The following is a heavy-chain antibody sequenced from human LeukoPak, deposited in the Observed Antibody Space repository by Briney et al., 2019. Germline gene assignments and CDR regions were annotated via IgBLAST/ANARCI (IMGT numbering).Heavy chain of an antibody. V-gene: IGHV3-21*01. CDR3: ARGPGSMTITPPDY. CDR2: ISSSSNYI. CDR1: GFTFSSYS. Sequence: PGGSLRLSCAASGFTFSSYSMNWVRQAPGKGLEWVSSISSSSNYIYYADSVKGRFTISRDNAKNSLYLQMNSLRAEDTAVYYCARGPGSMTITPPDYWGQGTLVTVSS. J-gene: IGHJ4*02. D-gene: IGHD3-10*01.